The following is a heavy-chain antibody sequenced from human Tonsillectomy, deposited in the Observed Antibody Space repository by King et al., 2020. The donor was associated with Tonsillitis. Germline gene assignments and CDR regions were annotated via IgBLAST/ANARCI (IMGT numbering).Heavy chain of an antibody. Sequence: VQLVESGGGVVQPGGSLRLSCAASGFTFSSYGMHWVRQAPGKGLEWVAFIRYDGSNKYYADSVKGRFTISRDNSKNTLYLQMNSLRAEDTAVYYCAKDLSYYYDSSGYGDYLGQGTLVTVS. CDR2: IRYDGSNK. CDR1: GFTFSSYG. CDR3: AKDLSYYYDSSGYGDY. J-gene: IGHJ4*02. V-gene: IGHV3-30*02. D-gene: IGHD3-22*01.